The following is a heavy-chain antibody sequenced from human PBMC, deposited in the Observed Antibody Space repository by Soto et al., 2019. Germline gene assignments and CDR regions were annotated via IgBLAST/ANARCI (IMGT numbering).Heavy chain of an antibody. CDR2: VNMDGSDT. CDR1: GFSFSSYW. J-gene: IGHJ4*02. CDR3: VRMYDYGDY. V-gene: IGHV3-74*01. D-gene: IGHD3-10*01. Sequence: EVQLVESGGGLVQPGGSLRLSCAASGFSFSSYWMFWVRQAPGKGLVWVSRVNMDGSDTSYADAVKGRFTISRDNAKNTLYLQMDRMRAEDTAVYYCVRMYDYGDYWGQGTLVTVSS.